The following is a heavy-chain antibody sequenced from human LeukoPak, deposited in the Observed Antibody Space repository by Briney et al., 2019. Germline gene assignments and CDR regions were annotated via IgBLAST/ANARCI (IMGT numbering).Heavy chain of an antibody. D-gene: IGHD1-7*01. Sequence: SETLSLTCTVSGGSISSYYWSWIRQPPGKGLEWIGYIYYSGSTNYNPSLKSRVTISVDTSKNQFSLKLSSVTAADTAVYYCARAHPYNWNYAPQRKYYFDYWGQGTLVTVSS. CDR2: IYYSGST. V-gene: IGHV4-59*12. J-gene: IGHJ4*02. CDR1: GGSISSYY. CDR3: ARAHPYNWNYAPQRKYYFDY.